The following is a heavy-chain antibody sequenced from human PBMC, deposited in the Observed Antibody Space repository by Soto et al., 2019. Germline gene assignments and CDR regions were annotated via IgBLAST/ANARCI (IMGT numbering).Heavy chain of an antibody. CDR2: IQYNADS. CDR1: GGSITNYY. J-gene: IGHJ6*02. V-gene: IGHV4-59*08. D-gene: IGHD3-10*01. Sequence: QVQLQESGPGLVKPSETLSLTCTVSGGSITNYYCSWFRQPPGKGLEWIGYIQYNADSAYNLSLKMRVTLSMDPSKTQFPPMLASVPATDPALYSGARHGFGSLRGLVDVWGQGTTVIVSS. CDR3: ARHGFGSLRGLVDV.